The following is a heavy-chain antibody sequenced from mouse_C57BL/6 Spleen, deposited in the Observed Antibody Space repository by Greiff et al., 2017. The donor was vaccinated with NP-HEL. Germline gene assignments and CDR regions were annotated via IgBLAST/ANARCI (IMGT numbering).Heavy chain of an antibody. CDR3: ARGEWYFDV. CDR1: GYAFTNYL. CDR2: INPGSGGT. V-gene: IGHV1-54*01. J-gene: IGHJ1*03. Sequence: QVQLQQSGAELVRPGTSVKVSCKASGYAFTNYLIEWVKQRPGQGLEWIGVINPGSGGTNYNEKFKGKATLTADKSSSTAYMQLSSLTSEDSAVYFCARGEWYFDVWGTGTTVTVSS.